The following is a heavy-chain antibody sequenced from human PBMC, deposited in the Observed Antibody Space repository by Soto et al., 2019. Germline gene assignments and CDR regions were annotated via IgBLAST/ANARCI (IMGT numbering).Heavy chain of an antibody. D-gene: IGHD3-10*01. V-gene: IGHV7-4-1*01. CDR3: ARGAGYYYGSGSYGDYYYYYYGMDV. Sequence: ASVKVSCKASGYTFTSYAMNWVRQAPGQGLEWMGWISTNTGNPTYAQGFTGRFVFSLDTSVSTAYLQICSLKAEDTAVYYCARGAGYYYGSGSYGDYYYYYYGMDVWGQGTTVTV. CDR2: ISTNTGNP. CDR1: GYTFTSYA. J-gene: IGHJ6*02.